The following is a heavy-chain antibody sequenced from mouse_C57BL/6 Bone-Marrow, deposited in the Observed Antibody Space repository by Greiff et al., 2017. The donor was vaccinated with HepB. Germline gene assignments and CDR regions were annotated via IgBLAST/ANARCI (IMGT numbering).Heavy chain of an antibody. D-gene: IGHD2-2*01. CDR3: ARGEDYGYDGFDY. CDR2: INPNYGTT. Sequence: VQLKESGPELVKPGASVKISCKASGYLFTDYNMNWVKQSNGKSLEWIGVINPNYGTTSYNQKFKGKATLTVDQSSSTAYMQLNSLTSEDSAVYYCARGEDYGYDGFDYWGQGTTLTVSS. V-gene: IGHV1-39*01. J-gene: IGHJ2*01. CDR1: GYLFTDYN.